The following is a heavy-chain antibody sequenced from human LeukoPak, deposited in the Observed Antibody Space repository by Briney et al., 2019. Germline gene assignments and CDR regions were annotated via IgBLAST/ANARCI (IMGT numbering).Heavy chain of an antibody. CDR1: GFTFSDYE. D-gene: IGHD3-22*01. Sequence: GGSLRLSCAASGFTFSDYEMNWVRQAPGKGLEWVSYISDSGSTIYYADSVKGRFTISRDNAKNSLYLQMNSLRAEDTAMYYCAKDSAYYYDSSGYYYDWGQGTLVTVSS. CDR2: ISDSGSTI. J-gene: IGHJ4*02. V-gene: IGHV3-48*03. CDR3: AKDSAYYYDSSGYYYD.